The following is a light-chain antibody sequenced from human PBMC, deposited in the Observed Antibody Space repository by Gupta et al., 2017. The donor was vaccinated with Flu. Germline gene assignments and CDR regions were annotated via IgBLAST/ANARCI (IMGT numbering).Light chain of an antibody. CDR2: GDT. V-gene: IGLV1-40*01. J-gene: IGLJ1*01. CDR3: QSYDSSLRGYV. CDR1: LSNIGGGSD. Sequence: QSVLTQPPSVSGPPGQRVTISCTGRLSNIGGGSDVHWYQHVPGSAPKLLIYGDTYRPSGVPDRFSGSKSGFSASLAITGLQAEDEADYYCQSYDSSLRGYVFGSGTKVTAL.